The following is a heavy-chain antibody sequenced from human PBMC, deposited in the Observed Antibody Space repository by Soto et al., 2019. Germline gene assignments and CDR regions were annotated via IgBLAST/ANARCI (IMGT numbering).Heavy chain of an antibody. CDR1: GGSISSGDYY. Sequence: SETLSLTCTVSGGSISSGDYYWSWIRQPPGKGLEWIGYIDYSGSTYYNPSLRSRLTISVDTSKNQFSLKLSSVTAADTAVYYCAGGGRTIFGRYFDYWGQGTLVTVSS. V-gene: IGHV4-30-4*01. CDR3: AGGGRTIFGRYFDY. D-gene: IGHD3-3*01. CDR2: IDYSGST. J-gene: IGHJ4*02.